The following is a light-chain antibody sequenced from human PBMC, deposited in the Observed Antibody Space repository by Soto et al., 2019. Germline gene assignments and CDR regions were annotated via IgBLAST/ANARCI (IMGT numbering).Light chain of an antibody. Sequence: DIQMTQSPSTLSASVGDRVTITCRASQSNSKWLAWYQQKPGKAPKLLIYDASNLESGVPSRFSGSGSGTEFTLTISSLQPDDFATYFCQEYNSFSTFGQGTRVQIK. V-gene: IGKV1-5*01. CDR2: DAS. J-gene: IGKJ1*01. CDR1: QSNSKW. CDR3: QEYNSFST.